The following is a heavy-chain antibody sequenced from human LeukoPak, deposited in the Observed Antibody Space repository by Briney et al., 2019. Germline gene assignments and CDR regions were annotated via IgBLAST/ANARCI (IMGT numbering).Heavy chain of an antibody. D-gene: IGHD2-15*01. CDR1: GFTFSSYG. Sequence: GGSLRLSCAASGFTFSSYGMHWVRQAPGKGLEWVANIKQDGSEKYYMDSVKGRFSISRDNAKNSLNLQMNNLRAEDTAVYCATTQTFDYWGQGTLVTVSS. CDR2: IKQDGSEK. V-gene: IGHV3-7*03. J-gene: IGHJ4*02. CDR3: ATTQTFDY.